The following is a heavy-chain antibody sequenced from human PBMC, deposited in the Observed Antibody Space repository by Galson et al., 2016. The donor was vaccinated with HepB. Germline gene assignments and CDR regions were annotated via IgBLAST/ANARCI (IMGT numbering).Heavy chain of an antibody. CDR2: TYHSGAT. D-gene: IGHD2-21*02. CDR3: ARAVFDVGILVTAIGGNWFDP. CDR1: GGSITTYNHY. J-gene: IGHJ5*02. V-gene: IGHV4-61*03. Sequence: ETLSLTCIVSGGSITTYNHYLTWIRQPPGKGLEWIGYTYHSGATDYNPSLKGRVTISVDTSKNLFSLSLRSVTAADTAIYYRARAVFDVGILVTAIGGNWFDPWGPGTLVTVSS.